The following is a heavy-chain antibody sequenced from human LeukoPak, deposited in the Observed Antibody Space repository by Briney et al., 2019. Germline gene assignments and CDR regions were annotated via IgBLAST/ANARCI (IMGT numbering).Heavy chain of an antibody. Sequence: ASVKVSCKASGYTFTSYAMHWVRQAPGQRLEWMGWINAGNGNTKYSQEFQGRVTITRDTSASTAYMELSSLRSEDMAVYYCARGYYSNYDPYKGYMDVWGKGTTVTVSS. CDR1: GYTFTSYA. D-gene: IGHD4-11*01. V-gene: IGHV1-3*03. J-gene: IGHJ6*03. CDR3: ARGYYSNYDPYKGYMDV. CDR2: INAGNGNT.